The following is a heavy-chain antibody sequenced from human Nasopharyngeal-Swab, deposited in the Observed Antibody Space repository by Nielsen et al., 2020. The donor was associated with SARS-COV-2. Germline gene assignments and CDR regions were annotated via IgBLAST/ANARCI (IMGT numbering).Heavy chain of an antibody. CDR3: ARGPLYYYGSGSYSSGYYYGMDV. CDR1: GGSFSGYY. CDR2: INHSGST. J-gene: IGHJ6*02. V-gene: IGHV4-34*01. Sequence: SETLSLTCAVYGGSFSGYYWSWIRQPPGKGLEWIGEINHSGSTNHNPSLKSRVTISVDTSKNQFSLKLSSVTAADTAVYYCARGPLYYYGSGSYSSGYYYGMDVWGQGTTVTVSS. D-gene: IGHD3-10*01.